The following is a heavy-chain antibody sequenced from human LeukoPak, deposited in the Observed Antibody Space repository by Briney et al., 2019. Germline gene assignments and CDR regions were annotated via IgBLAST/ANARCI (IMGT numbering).Heavy chain of an antibody. D-gene: IGHD2-15*01. J-gene: IGHJ4*02. V-gene: IGHV3-23*01. CDR3: AKQLGYCSGGSCYFPY. CDR2: ITGTGGST. CDR1: GFTFASYA. Sequence: GGSLRLSCAASGFTFASYAMSWVRQAPGKGLEWVSCITGTGGSTYYADSVKGRFTISRDKSKNTLCLEMNSLRAEDTAVYYCAKQLGYCSGGSCYFPYWGQGTLVTVSS.